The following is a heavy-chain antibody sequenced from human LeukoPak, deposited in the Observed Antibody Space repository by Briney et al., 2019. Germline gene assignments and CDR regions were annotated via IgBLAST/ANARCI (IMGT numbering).Heavy chain of an antibody. Sequence: ASVKVSCKVSGYTLTELSMHWVRQAPGKGLEWMGGFDPEDGETIYAQKFQGRVTMTEDTSTDTAYMELSSLRSEDTAVYYCASSKSPYYDYVWGSYSYYYYMDVWGKGTTVTISS. D-gene: IGHD3-16*01. CDR1: GYTLTELS. V-gene: IGHV1-24*01. CDR2: FDPEDGET. J-gene: IGHJ6*03. CDR3: ASSKSPYYDYVWGSYSYYYYMDV.